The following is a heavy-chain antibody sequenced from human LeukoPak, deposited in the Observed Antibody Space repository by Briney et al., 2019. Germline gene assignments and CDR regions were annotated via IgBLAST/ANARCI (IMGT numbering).Heavy chain of an antibody. CDR1: GFTFSGSW. D-gene: IGHD4-17*01. J-gene: IGHJ4*02. V-gene: IGHV3-53*01. CDR3: ARDSYGDANFDS. Sequence: QPGESLRLSCAASGFTFSGSWMTWVRQAPGRGLEWVSFIYADGNTYYADSVKGRFTISRGISKNAVYLQMNSLRAEDTAVYYCARDSYGDANFDSWGQGTLVTVSS. CDR2: IYADGNT.